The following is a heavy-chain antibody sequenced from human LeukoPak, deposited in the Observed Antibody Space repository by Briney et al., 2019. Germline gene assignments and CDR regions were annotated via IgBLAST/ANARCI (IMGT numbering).Heavy chain of an antibody. CDR3: ARGATYYDFWSGYYPIDYDYYYMDV. CDR1: GYTFTIYD. V-gene: IGHV1-8*03. D-gene: IGHD3-3*01. J-gene: IGHJ6*03. CDR2: MNPNSGNT. Sequence: VASVKVSCKASGYTFTIYDINWVRQATGQGLEWMGWMNPNSGNTGYAQKFQGRVTITRNTSISTAYMELSSLRSEDTAVYYCARGATYYDFWSGYYPIDYDYYYMDVWGKGTTVTVSS.